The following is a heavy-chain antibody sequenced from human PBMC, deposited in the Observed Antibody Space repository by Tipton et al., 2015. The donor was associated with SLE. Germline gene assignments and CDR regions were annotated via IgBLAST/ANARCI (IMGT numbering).Heavy chain of an antibody. J-gene: IGHJ4*02. V-gene: IGHV4-59*01. CDR2: VYSSGST. D-gene: IGHD3-9*01. Sequence: TLSLTCTVSGGSITSYYWNWIRQAPGKGLEWVGYVYSSGSTHYNPSLSSRVTITLDTPKNQFSLRLTSATAADTAVYYCAREIVFYGETGYSEGPFDYWGQGTLVTVSS. CDR3: AREIVFYGETGYSEGPFDY. CDR1: GGSITSYY.